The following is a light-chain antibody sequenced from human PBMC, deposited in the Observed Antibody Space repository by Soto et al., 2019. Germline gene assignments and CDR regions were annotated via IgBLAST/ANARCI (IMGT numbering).Light chain of an antibody. CDR3: LQDATYPWT. CDR2: AAS. CDR1: QGIANE. V-gene: IGKV1-6*01. Sequence: AIQMTQSPSSLSASVGDRVTITCRASQGIANELGWFQQKPGKAPRLLISAASSLQSGVPSRFSGSGSGTDFALTISSLLPEDFATYYCLQDATYPWTFGQGTKVEIK. J-gene: IGKJ1*01.